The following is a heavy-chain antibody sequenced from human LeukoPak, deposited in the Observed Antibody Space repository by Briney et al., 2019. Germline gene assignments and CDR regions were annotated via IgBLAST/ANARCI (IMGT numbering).Heavy chain of an antibody. CDR3: ARHGGSRTFDY. J-gene: IGHJ4*02. D-gene: IGHD3-16*01. V-gene: IGHV3-33*08. CDR1: GFTFSSYA. Sequence: PGRSLRLSCAASGFTFSSYAMHWVRQAPGKGLEWVAVIWYDGSNKYYADSVKGRFTISRDNSKNTLYLQMNSLRAEDTAVYYCARHGGSRTFDYWGQGTLVTVSS. CDR2: IWYDGSNK.